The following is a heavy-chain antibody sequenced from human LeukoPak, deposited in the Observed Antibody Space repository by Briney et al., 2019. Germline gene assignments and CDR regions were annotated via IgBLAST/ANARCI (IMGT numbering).Heavy chain of an antibody. CDR1: GFTVSSNY. J-gene: IGHJ4*02. CDR2: IYSGGST. CDR3: AGRKGATTSVY. D-gene: IGHD1-26*01. V-gene: IGHV3-66*02. Sequence: GGSLRLSCAASGFTVSSNYMSWVCQAPGKGLEWVSVIYSGGSTYYADSVKGRFTISRDNSKNTLYLQMNSLRAEDTAVYYCAGRKGATTSVYWGQGTLVTVSS.